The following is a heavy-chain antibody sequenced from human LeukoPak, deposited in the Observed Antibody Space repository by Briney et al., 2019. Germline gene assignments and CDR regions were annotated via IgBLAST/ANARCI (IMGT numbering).Heavy chain of an antibody. CDR3: ARRGISQGYYMDV. Sequence: SETLSLTCTVSGGSIISGDYYWGWIRQPPGEGLEWAGNIYYSGTTYYNPSLKSRVTISVDTSKNQFSLKLRSVTAADTAVFYCARRGISQGYYMDVWGKGTTVTISS. CDR2: IYYSGTT. CDR1: GGSIISGDYY. J-gene: IGHJ6*03. D-gene: IGHD6-13*01. V-gene: IGHV4-39*01.